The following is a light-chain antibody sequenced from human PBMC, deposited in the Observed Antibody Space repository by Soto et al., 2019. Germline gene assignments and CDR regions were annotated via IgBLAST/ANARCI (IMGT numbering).Light chain of an antibody. V-gene: IGLV8-61*01. CDR1: SGSVSTTNY. J-gene: IGLJ3*02. Sequence: QAVVTQEPSISVSPGGTITLTCGLSSGSVSTTNYPSWYQQTPGQPPRTLIYTTNTRSSGVPDRFSGSILGNKAALTITGAQADDESDYYCVLFVGSAWVFGGGTKLTVL. CDR2: TTN. CDR3: VLFVGSAWV.